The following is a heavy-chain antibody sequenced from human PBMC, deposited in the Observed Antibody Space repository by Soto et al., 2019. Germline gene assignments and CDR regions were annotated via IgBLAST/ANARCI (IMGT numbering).Heavy chain of an antibody. CDR2: IYYSGSS. CDR1: GGSVSSGSYY. V-gene: IGHV4-61*01. D-gene: IGHD1-26*01. Sequence: SETLSLTCTVSGGSVSSGSYYWSWIRQPPGKGLEWFGYIYYSGSSNHNPSLKSRVTISIDTSKNQFSLKLSSVTAADTAVYYCARDPVGATEGYWGQGTLVTVYS. J-gene: IGHJ4*02. CDR3: ARDPVGATEGY.